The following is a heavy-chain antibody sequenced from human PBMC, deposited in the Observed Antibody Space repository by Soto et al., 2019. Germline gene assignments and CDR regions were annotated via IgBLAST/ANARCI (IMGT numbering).Heavy chain of an antibody. CDR3: ARDRSALYMDV. Sequence: ETLSLTCTVSGGSISSYYWSWIRQPPGKGLEWIGYIYYSGSTNYNPSLKSRVTISVDTSKNQFSLKLSSVTAADTAVYYCARDRSALYMDVWGKGTTVNVSS. CDR2: IYYSGST. CDR1: GGSISSYY. J-gene: IGHJ6*03. V-gene: IGHV4-59*01.